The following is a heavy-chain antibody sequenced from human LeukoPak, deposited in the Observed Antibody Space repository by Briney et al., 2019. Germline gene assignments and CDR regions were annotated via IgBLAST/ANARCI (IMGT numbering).Heavy chain of an antibody. CDR1: GYTFTSYG. Sequence: SVKVSCKASGYTFTSYGISWVRQAPGQGLEWMGGIIPIFGTANYAQKFQGRVTITADESTSTAYMELSSLRSEDTAVYYCARDYGDYLDAFDIWGQGTMVTVSS. D-gene: IGHD4-17*01. CDR3: ARDYGDYLDAFDI. V-gene: IGHV1-69*13. CDR2: IIPIFGTA. J-gene: IGHJ3*02.